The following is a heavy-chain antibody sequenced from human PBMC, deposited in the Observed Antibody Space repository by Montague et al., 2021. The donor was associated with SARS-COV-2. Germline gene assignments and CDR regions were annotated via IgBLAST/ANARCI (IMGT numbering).Heavy chain of an antibody. CDR1: GDSISSANYY. J-gene: IGHJ3*02. D-gene: IGHD1-14*01. V-gene: IGHV4-31*03. CDR3: ARGNITPSGFDI. Sequence: TRSLTCTVPGDSISSANYYWNWIRQNPGKGLEWIGYIYYTGGTHYNPSLESRLTMSIDTSKSQFSLRLSSVTAADTAVYYCARGNITPSGFDIWGQGTVVTVSS. CDR2: IYYTGGT.